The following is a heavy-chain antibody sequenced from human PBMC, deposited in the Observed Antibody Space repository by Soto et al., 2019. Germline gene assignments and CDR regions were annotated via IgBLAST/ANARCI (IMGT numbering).Heavy chain of an antibody. D-gene: IGHD3-10*01. CDR2: ISYDGSNK. CDR1: GFTFSSYG. CDR3: AKDSVLLWFGELSLPFDY. V-gene: IGHV3-30*18. Sequence: QVQLVESGGGVVQPGRSLRLSCAASGFTFSSYGMHWVRQAPGKGLEWVAVISYDGSNKYYADSVKGRFTISRDNSKHTPYLQLNSLRAVDTAVYYFAKDSVLLWFGELSLPFDYWGQGTLVAVSS. J-gene: IGHJ4*02.